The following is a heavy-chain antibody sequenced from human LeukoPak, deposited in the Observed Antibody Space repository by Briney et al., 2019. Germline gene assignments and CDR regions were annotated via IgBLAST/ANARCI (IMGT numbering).Heavy chain of an antibody. V-gene: IGHV4-34*01. J-gene: IGHJ6*03. Sequence: SETLSLTCAVYGGSFSGYYWSWIRQPPGKGLEWIGSIYYSGSTYYNPSLKSRVTISVDTSKNQFSLKLSSVTAADTAVYYCARHANGYYDILTGYYYYYYMDVWGKGTTVTISS. D-gene: IGHD3-9*01. CDR1: GGSFSGYY. CDR2: IYYSGST. CDR3: ARHANGYYDILTGYYYYYYMDV.